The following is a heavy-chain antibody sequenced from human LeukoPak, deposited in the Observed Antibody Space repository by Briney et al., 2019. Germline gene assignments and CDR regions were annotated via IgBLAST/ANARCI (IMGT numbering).Heavy chain of an antibody. CDR1: GGSISSYY. CDR2: IYTSGST. CDR3: ARDAPPEDYCSSTSQHCNWFDP. Sequence: PSETLSLTCNVSGGSISSYYWSWIRQPAGKGLEWIGRIYTSGSTNYNPSLKSRVTMSVDTSKNQFSLKLSSVTAADTAVYYCARDAPPEDYCSSTSQHCNWFDPWGQGTLVTVSS. V-gene: IGHV4-4*07. D-gene: IGHD2-2*01. J-gene: IGHJ5*02.